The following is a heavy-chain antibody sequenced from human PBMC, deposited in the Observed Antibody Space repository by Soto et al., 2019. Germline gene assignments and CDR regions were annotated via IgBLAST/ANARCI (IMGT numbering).Heavy chain of an antibody. CDR3: ARDVIVVVQAAPQTHGMDV. J-gene: IGHJ6*02. V-gene: IGHV1-69*13. Sequence: SVKVSCKASGGTFSSYAISWVRQAPGQGLEWMGGIIPIFGTANYAQKFQGRVTITADESTSTAYMELSSLRSEDTAVYYCARDVIVVVQAAPQTHGMDVWGQGTRVTVSS. CDR2: IIPIFGTA. CDR1: GGTFSSYA. D-gene: IGHD2-2*01.